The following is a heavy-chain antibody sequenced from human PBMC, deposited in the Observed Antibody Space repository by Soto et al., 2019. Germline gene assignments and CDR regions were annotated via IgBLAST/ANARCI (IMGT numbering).Heavy chain of an antibody. CDR1: GFSLSNAGLG. Sequence: QVTVKESGPVLVKPTETLTLTCTVSGFSLSNAGLGVSWIRQPPGKALEWLAHIFSNTEKSYSTSLKTRLTISKDTSKSQVVLTMTNVDPVDTATYYCASTYSTSWYWFDPWGQGTLVTVSS. CDR2: IFSNTEK. J-gene: IGHJ5*02. D-gene: IGHD6-13*01. CDR3: ASTYSTSWYWFDP. V-gene: IGHV2-26*04.